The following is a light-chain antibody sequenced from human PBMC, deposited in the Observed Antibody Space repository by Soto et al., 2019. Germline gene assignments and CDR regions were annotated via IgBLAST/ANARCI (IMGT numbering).Light chain of an antibody. CDR1: QSVSSN. Sequence: EIVMTQSPATMSVSPGERATLSCRASQSVSSNLAWYQQKPGQAPRLLIYGASTRATCIPARFSGSGSGTAFTLTISSLQSEDFAVYYCQQYNNWPRTFGQGTKVDIK. J-gene: IGKJ1*01. CDR2: GAS. CDR3: QQYNNWPRT. V-gene: IGKV3-15*01.